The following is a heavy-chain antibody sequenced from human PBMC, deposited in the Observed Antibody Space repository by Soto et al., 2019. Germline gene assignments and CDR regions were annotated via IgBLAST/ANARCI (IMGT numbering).Heavy chain of an antibody. CDR1: GFTFSNYV. CDR3: AKGPLGSGYDLDH. J-gene: IGHJ4*02. D-gene: IGHD5-12*01. Sequence: EVQLLDSGGGLVQPGGSPRLSCAASGFTFSNYVMNWVRQAPGKGLDWVSAISASGGSTYYADSVKGRFTISRDNSKNTLYLQMSSLRAEDTAVYYCAKGPLGSGYDLDHWGQGTLVTVSS. V-gene: IGHV3-23*01. CDR2: ISASGGST.